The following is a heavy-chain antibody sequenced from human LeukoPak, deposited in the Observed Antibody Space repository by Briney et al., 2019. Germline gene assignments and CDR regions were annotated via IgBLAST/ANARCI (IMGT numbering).Heavy chain of an antibody. CDR3: AKAPSYVDTAIWFDP. D-gene: IGHD5-18*01. CDR2: ISGSGGST. CDR1: GFTFSSYA. J-gene: IGHJ5*02. Sequence: PGGSLRLSCAASGFTFSSYAMSWVRQAPGKGLEWVSAISGSGGSTYYADSVKGRFTISRDNSKNTLYLQMNSLRAEDTAVYYCAKAPSYVDTAIWFDPWGQGTLVTVSS. V-gene: IGHV3-23*01.